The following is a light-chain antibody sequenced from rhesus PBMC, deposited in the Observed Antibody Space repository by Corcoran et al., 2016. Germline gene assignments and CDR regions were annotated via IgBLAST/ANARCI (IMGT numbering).Light chain of an antibody. Sequence: QAVLTQPPSVSKALRQTVTLTCTGNSNNVAYPGSAWLQQQQGHPPKLLSHRNNNRPSGISERFSASRSGNTASLTITGLQPEYEADYYCSAWDSSLNDHVFGSGTKLTVL. CDR3: SAWDSSLNDHV. V-gene: IGLV10-114*01. CDR2: RNN. J-gene: IGLJ6*01. CDR1: SNNVAYPG.